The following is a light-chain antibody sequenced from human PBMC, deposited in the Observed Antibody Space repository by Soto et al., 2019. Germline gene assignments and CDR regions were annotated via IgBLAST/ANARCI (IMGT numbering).Light chain of an antibody. J-gene: IGKJ5*01. CDR3: QQYNNWPFS. V-gene: IGKV3-15*01. CDR1: QGVTTN. Sequence: EIVMTQSPASLSVSPGERVTLSCRAGQGVTTNFAWYQQKSGQSPRLLIYDVSTRATGVPARLSGTGSETDFTLTISGLQSEDSAVYFCQQYNNWPFSFGQGTRLEIK. CDR2: DVS.